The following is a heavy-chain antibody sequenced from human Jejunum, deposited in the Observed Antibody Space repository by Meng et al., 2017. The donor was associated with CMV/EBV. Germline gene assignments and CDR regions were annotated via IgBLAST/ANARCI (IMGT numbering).Heavy chain of an antibody. CDR2: IYSDGST. CDR1: GFTVTINY. CDR3: ARGRGYFYGMDV. V-gene: IGHV3-53*01. J-gene: IGHJ6*02. Sequence: CAASGFTVTINYMTWVRQAPGKGLEWVSVIYSDGSTYYADSVKGRFRISRDNSKNTLYLQMNSLRAEDTAVYYCARGRGYFYGMDVWSQGTTVTVSS.